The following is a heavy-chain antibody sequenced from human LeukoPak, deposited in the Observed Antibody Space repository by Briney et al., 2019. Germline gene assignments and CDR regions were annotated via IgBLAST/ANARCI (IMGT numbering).Heavy chain of an antibody. D-gene: IGHD3-9*01. CDR2: VSGSGSST. V-gene: IGHV3-23*01. CDR1: GFTFSSYA. Sequence: GGSLRLSCAASGFTFSSYAMSWVRQAPRKGLEWVSVVSGSGSSTDYADSEKGRFTISRDNSKNTLYLQMSSLSAEDTAVYYCAKMNVLTGYYTPNFDFWGQGTLVTVSS. J-gene: IGHJ4*02. CDR3: AKMNVLTGYYTPNFDF.